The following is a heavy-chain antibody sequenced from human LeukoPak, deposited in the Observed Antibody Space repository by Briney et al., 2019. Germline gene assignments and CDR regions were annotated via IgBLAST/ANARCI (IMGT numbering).Heavy chain of an antibody. Sequence: PGGSLRLSCAASGLIFSKYWMTWVRQAPGKGLEWVASIKPDGSEKYYLDSVKGRFTISRDNAKNSLSLRMNSLSAEDTAVYYCARDLYPGYWGQGTLVTVSS. J-gene: IGHJ4*02. CDR2: IKPDGSEK. CDR1: GLIFSKYW. V-gene: IGHV3-7*01. CDR3: ARDLYPGY. D-gene: IGHD3-16*01.